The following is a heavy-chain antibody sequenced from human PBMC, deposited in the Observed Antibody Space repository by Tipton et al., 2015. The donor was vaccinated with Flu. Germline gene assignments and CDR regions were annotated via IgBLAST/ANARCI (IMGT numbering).Heavy chain of an antibody. CDR2: IYTSGST. CDR1: GGSISSYY. J-gene: IGHJ5*01. D-gene: IGHD3-16*01. CDR3: AKVLFGWVES. V-gene: IGHV4-4*07. Sequence: TLSLTCTVSGGSISSYYWSWIRQPAGKGLEWIGRIYTSGSTNYNPSLKSRVTMSIDTSKKQFSLRLSSVTAADTAVYYCAKVLFGWVESWAQGTLVTVSS.